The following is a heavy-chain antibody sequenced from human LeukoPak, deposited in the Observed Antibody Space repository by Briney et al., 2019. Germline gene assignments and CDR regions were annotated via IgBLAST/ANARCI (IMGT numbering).Heavy chain of an antibody. Sequence: PGGSLRLSCAASGFTFSSYEMNWVRQAPGKGLEWVSYISSSGSTIYYADSVKGRFTISRDNAKNSLYLQMNSLRAEDTAVYYCARGVYDSSGYCFDYWGQGTLVTVSS. J-gene: IGHJ4*02. CDR3: ARGVYDSSGYCFDY. D-gene: IGHD3-22*01. CDR2: ISSSGSTI. CDR1: GFTFSSYE. V-gene: IGHV3-48*03.